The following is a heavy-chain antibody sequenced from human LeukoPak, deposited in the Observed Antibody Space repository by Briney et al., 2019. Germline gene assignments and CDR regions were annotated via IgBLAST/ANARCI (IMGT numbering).Heavy chain of an antibody. J-gene: IGHJ4*02. D-gene: IGHD3-22*01. CDR2: IYYSGST. Sequence: SETLSLTCTASGGSISSYYWSWIRQPPGKGLEWIGYIYYSGSTNYNPSLKSRVTISVDTSKNQFSLKLSSVTAADTAVYYCARMYYYDSSGYYYPECFDYWGQGTLVTVSS. V-gene: IGHV4-59*01. CDR3: ARMYYYDSSGYYYPECFDY. CDR1: GGSISSYY.